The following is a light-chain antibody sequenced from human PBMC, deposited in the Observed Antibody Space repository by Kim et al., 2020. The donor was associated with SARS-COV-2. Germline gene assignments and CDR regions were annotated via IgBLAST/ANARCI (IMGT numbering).Light chain of an antibody. Sequence: VSPGERATLSCRASQSVSSNLAWYQQKPGQAPRLLIYGASTRATGIPARFSGGGSGTEFTLTISSLQSEDFAVYYCQQYNNWPLYTFGQGTKLEI. CDR1: QSVSSN. CDR2: GAS. V-gene: IGKV3-15*01. J-gene: IGKJ2*01. CDR3: QQYNNWPLYT.